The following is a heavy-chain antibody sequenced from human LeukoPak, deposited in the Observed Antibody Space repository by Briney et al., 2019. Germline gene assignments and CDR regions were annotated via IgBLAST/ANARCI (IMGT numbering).Heavy chain of an antibody. D-gene: IGHD6-19*01. CDR1: GFTFSSYW. V-gene: IGHV3-74*01. CDR2: INSDGSST. Sequence: GGSLRLSCAASGFTFSSYWMHWVRQAPGKGLVWVSRINSDGSSTSYADSVKGRFTISRDDSKNMVYLQMNSLRAEDTAAYFCAREGYSSGWFRLWGQGTLVTVSS. CDR3: AREGYSSGWFRL. J-gene: IGHJ4*02.